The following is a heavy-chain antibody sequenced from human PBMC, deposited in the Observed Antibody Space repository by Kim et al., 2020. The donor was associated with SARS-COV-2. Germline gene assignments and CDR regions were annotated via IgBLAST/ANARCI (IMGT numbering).Heavy chain of an antibody. J-gene: IGHJ4*02. Sequence: SETLSLTCAVYGGSFSGYYWSWIRQPPGKGLEWIGEINHSGSTNYNPSLKSRVTISADTSKNQFSLKLSSVTAADTAVYYCARGPTYYDFWSYYFLDYWGQGTLVTVSS. V-gene: IGHV4-34*01. CDR2: INHSGST. CDR1: GGSFSGYY. D-gene: IGHD3-3*01. CDR3: ARGPTYYDFWSYYFLDY.